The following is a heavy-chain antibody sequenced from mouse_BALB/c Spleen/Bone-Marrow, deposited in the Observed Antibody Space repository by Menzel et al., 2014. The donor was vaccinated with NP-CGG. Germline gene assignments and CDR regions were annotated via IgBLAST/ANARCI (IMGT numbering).Heavy chain of an antibody. CDR1: GYSFTSYW. CDR3: ARRDNAPFAY. J-gene: IGHJ3*01. D-gene: IGHD3-3*01. CDR2: IDPSDSET. Sequence: VQLVESGPQLVRPGASVKISCKASGYSFTSYWMHWVKQRPGQGLEWIGMIDPSDSETKLNQKFKDKATLTVDKSSSTAYLQLSSPTSEDSAVYYCARRDNAPFAYWGQGTLVTGSA. V-gene: IGHV1S126*01.